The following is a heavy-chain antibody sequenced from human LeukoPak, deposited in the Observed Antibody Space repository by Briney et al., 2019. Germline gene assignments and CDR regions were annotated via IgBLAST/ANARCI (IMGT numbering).Heavy chain of an antibody. CDR2: IKQDGSET. D-gene: IGHD1-26*01. V-gene: IGHV3-7*01. Sequence: GGSLRLSCAASGFTFRSYWMTWVRQYPGKGLEWVANIKQDGSETYYADSVKGRFTISRDNAKWSLYLQMNSLRAEDTAVYYCARDGELGSPADAFDIWGQGTIVTVSS. CDR1: GFTFRSYW. J-gene: IGHJ3*02. CDR3: ARDGELGSPADAFDI.